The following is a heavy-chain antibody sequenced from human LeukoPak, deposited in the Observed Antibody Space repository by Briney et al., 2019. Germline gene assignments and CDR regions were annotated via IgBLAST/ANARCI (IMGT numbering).Heavy chain of an antibody. Sequence: PSETLSLTCTVSGGSISSGSYYWSWIRQPPGKGLEWIGYIYYSGSTNYNPSLKSRVTISVDTSKNQFSLKLSSVTAADTAVYYCARISSSNWYNERGAFDVWGQGTMVTVSS. D-gene: IGHD6-13*01. CDR3: ARISSSNWYNERGAFDV. CDR1: GGSISSGSYY. J-gene: IGHJ3*01. CDR2: IYYSGST. V-gene: IGHV4-61*01.